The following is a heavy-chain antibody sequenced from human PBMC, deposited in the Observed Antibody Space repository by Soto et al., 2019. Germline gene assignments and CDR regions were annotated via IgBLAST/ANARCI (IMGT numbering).Heavy chain of an antibody. D-gene: IGHD1-26*01. J-gene: IGHJ4*02. CDR1: GFTFSSYG. CDR3: AKDTSGTNDYGDY. Sequence: QVQLVESGGGVVQPGRSLRLSCAASGFTFSSYGMHWVRQAPGKGLEWVAVISYDGSNKYYADSVKGRFTISRDNSKNTLYLQMNSLRAEDTAVYYCAKDTSGTNDYGDYWGQGTLVTVSS. CDR2: ISYDGSNK. V-gene: IGHV3-30*18.